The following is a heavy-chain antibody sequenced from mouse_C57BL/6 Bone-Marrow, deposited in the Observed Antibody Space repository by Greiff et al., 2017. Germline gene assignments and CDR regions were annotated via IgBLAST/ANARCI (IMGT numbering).Heavy chain of an antibody. V-gene: IGHV1-74*01. CDR3: AIWGYYCSRYYFDY. CDR2: IHPSDSDT. Sequence: QVQLQQPGAELVKPGASVKLSCKASGYTFTGFWMHWVKQRPGQGLEWIGRIHPSDSDTNYNQKFKGKAILTVDKSSSTASMQLSSLTSEDSTVYYCAIWGYYCSRYYFDYWGQGTTLTVSS. D-gene: IGHD1-1*01. CDR1: GYTFTGFW. J-gene: IGHJ2*01.